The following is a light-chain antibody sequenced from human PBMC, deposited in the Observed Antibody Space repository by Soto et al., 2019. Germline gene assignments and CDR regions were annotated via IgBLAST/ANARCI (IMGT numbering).Light chain of an antibody. CDR3: CSYTSTHTLV. CDR1: SNDVGTHNF. Sequence: QSVLTQPASVSGSPGQSITISCTGTSNDVGTHNFVSWYQQHPGKAPKLMIHEVTDRPSGVSNRFSGSKSGNTASLTISGLQAVDEADYYCCSYTSTHTLVFGTGTNLTVL. V-gene: IGLV2-14*01. CDR2: EVT. J-gene: IGLJ1*01.